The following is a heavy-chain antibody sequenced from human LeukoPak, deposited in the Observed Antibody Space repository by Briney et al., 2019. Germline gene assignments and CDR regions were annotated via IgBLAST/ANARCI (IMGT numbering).Heavy chain of an antibody. J-gene: IGHJ6*02. D-gene: IGHD3-3*01. Sequence: GASVTVSCKGSGWRFSSYTISWVRQAPGRGREWMGRVIPILGIANDAHKLQGSVTITANKSTSTAYMELSSRRSGDTAAYYCSRDDRLILEWLSSSRYGMDVWGQGATVTVSS. CDR2: VIPILGIA. V-gene: IGHV1-69*04. CDR1: GWRFSSYT. CDR3: SRDDRLILEWLSSSRYGMDV.